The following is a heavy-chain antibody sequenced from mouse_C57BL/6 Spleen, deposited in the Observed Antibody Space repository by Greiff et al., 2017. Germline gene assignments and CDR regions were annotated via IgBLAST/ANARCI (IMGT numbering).Heavy chain of an antibody. V-gene: IGHV1-26*01. CDR2: INPNNGGT. CDR3: ARNGRGY. J-gene: IGHJ2*01. Sequence: VQLQQSGPELVKPGASVKISCKASGYTFTDYYMNWVKQSHGKSLEWIGDINPNNGGTSYNQKFKGKATLTVDKSSSTAYMELRSLTSEDSAVYYCARNGRGYWGQGTTLTVSS. CDR1: GYTFTDYY.